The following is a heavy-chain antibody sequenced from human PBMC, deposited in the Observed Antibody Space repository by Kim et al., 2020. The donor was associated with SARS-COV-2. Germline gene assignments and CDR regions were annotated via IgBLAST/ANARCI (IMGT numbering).Heavy chain of an antibody. CDR2: IYHSGST. CDR3: ARDQRVSGVVRYLQH. J-gene: IGHJ1*01. D-gene: IGHD6-25*01. CDR1: GGSIGSPNW. Sequence: SETLSLTCAVSGGSIGSPNWWTWVRQPPGKGLEWIGEIYHSGSTNYNPSLESRVTMSVDKSKNQFSLKLNSVAAADTAVYYCARDQRVSGVVRYLQHRGQGTLVTVSS. V-gene: IGHV4-4*02.